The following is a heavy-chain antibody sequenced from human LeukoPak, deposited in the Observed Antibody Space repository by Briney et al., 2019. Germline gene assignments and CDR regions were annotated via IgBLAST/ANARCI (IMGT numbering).Heavy chain of an antibody. CDR3: ARDIRDGYNPQGLFDY. CDR2: ISSSGSTI. D-gene: IGHD5-24*01. V-gene: IGHV3-11*01. J-gene: IGHJ4*02. CDR1: GFTFSDYY. Sequence: PGGSLRLSCAASGFTFSDYYMSWIRQAPGEGLEWVSYISSSGSTIYYADSVKGRFTISRDNAKNSLYLQMNSLRAEDTAVYYCARDIRDGYNPQGLFDYWGQGTLVTVSS.